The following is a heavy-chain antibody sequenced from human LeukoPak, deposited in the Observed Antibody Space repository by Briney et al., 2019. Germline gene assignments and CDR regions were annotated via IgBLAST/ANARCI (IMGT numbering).Heavy chain of an antibody. D-gene: IGHD3-22*01. V-gene: IGHV3-11*01. CDR1: GFTFPDYY. J-gene: IGHJ4*02. Sequence: GGSLRLSCAASGFTFPDYYMSWIRQAPGKGLESVSYISSSGTSIFYADSVKGRFTISRDNTKNSLYLQMNNLRAEDAAVYYCARVATAFDSRAFDFRPYGFFDYWGQGTLVTVSS. CDR2: ISSSGTSI. CDR3: ARVATAFDSRAFDFRPYGFFDY.